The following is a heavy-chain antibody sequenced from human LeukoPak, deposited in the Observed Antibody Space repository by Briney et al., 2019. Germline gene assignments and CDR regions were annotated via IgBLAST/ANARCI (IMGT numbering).Heavy chain of an antibody. CDR2: INPKSGGT. D-gene: IGHD3-9*01. Sequence: GASVKVSCKASGYSFTGHYMHWVRQAPGQGLEWMGWINPKSGGTNYAQKFQGRVTMTRDTSISTAYMQLSRLRSDDTAVYYCARVTGRHFDWLPYFDYWGQGTLATVSS. CDR3: ARVTGRHFDWLPYFDY. J-gene: IGHJ4*02. V-gene: IGHV1-2*02. CDR1: GYSFTGHY.